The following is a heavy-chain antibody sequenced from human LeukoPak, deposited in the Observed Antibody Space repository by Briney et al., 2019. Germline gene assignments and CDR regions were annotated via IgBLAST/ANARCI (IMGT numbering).Heavy chain of an antibody. D-gene: IGHD2-15*01. CDR1: GGIFSSYA. J-gene: IGHJ4*02. V-gene: IGHV1-69*13. Sequence: ASVKVSCKASGGIFSSYAISWVRQAPGQGLEWMGGIIPIFGTANYAQKFQGRVTITADESTSTAYMELSSLRSEDTAVFYCARDRACSGGSCYPIPHFDYWGQGTLVTVSS. CDR2: IIPIFGTA. CDR3: ARDRACSGGSCYPIPHFDY.